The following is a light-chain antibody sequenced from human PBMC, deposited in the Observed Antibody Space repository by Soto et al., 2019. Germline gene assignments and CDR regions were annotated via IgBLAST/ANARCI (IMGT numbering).Light chain of an antibody. CDR3: QQRINWPLT. V-gene: IGKV3-11*01. CDR2: DVS. Sequence: EIVLTQSPATLSLSPGDRATLSCKASQSVSSFLAWYQQKPGQAPRLLIYDVSSRATGIPTRFSGSGSGTEFTLTISSLEPEDFAVYYCQQRINWPLTFGGGTKVEIK. CDR1: QSVSSF. J-gene: IGKJ4*01.